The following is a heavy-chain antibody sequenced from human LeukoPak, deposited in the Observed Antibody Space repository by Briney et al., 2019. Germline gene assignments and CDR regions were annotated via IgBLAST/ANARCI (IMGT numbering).Heavy chain of an antibody. J-gene: IGHJ4*02. CDR1: GFTFSIYW. D-gene: IGHD4-17*01. V-gene: IGHV3-74*01. CDR2: MNPDGSST. Sequence: GGSLRLSCAASGFTFSIYWMYWVRQAPGKGPVWVSRMNPDGSSTTYADSVKGRFTISRDNAKKMLYLEMNSLRVEDTAVYYCGRGKTTVTDWGPGTLVTVSS. CDR3: GRGKTTVTD.